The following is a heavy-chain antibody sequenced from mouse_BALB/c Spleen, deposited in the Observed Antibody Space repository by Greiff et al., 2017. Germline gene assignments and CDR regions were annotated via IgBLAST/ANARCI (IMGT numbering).Heavy chain of an antibody. Sequence: QVQLQQPGAELVRPGASVKLSCKASGYTFTSYWINWVKQRPGQGLEWIGNIYPSDSYTNYNQKFKDKATLTVDKSSSTAYMQLSSPTSEDSAVYYCTWHGYDRFDVWGAGTTVTVSS. V-gene: IGHV1-69*02. CDR2: IYPSDSYT. CDR1: GYTFTSYW. D-gene: IGHD2-2*01. CDR3: TWHGYDRFDV. J-gene: IGHJ1*01.